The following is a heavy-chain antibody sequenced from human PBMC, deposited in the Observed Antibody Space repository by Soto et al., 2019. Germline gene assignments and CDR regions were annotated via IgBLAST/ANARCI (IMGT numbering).Heavy chain of an antibody. CDR3: ARVHVMVVAGSTFDY. D-gene: IGHD2-15*01. CDR1: GYSVTSDSY. Sequence: LSLTCLVSGYSVTSDSYWAWIRQSPGKGLEWIVSMYHGGTTFYNPSLKSRVTMSMDTSKNQFSLKLRSVTAADTAIYYCARVHVMVVAGSTFDYWGQGIPVTVSS. CDR2: MYHGGTT. J-gene: IGHJ4*02. V-gene: IGHV4-38-2*01.